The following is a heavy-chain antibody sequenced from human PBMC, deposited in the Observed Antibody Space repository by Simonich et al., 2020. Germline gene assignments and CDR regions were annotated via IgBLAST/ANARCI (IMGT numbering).Heavy chain of an antibody. V-gene: IGHV3-7*01. Sequence: EVQLVESGGGLVQPGGSLRLSCAASGFTFSSYWMSWVRQAPGKGLEWVAKINEDGSEKYYVDSGKGRFTISRDNAKNSLYLQMNSLRAEDTAVYYCARFRGRYFDWLFDYWGQGTLVTVSS. D-gene: IGHD3-9*01. CDR2: INEDGSEK. CDR3: ARFRGRYFDWLFDY. J-gene: IGHJ4*02. CDR1: GFTFSSYW.